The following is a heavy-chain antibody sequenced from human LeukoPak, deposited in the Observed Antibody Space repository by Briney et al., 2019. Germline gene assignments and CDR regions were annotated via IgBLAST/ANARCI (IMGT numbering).Heavy chain of an antibody. Sequence: PSETLSLTCTVSGGSISSSNYYWGWIRQPPGKGLEWIGSIYYSGSTYYNPSLKSRVTISVDTSKIQFSLTLSSVTAADTALYYCARLSFGYNYGSVDYWGQGTLVTVSS. J-gene: IGHJ4*02. CDR3: ARLSFGYNYGSVDY. D-gene: IGHD5-18*01. V-gene: IGHV4-39*01. CDR2: IYYSGST. CDR1: GGSISSSNYY.